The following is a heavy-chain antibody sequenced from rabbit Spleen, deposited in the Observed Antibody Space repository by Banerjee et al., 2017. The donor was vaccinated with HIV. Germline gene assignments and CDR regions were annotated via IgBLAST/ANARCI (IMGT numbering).Heavy chain of an antibody. Sequence: QEQLKESGGGLVQPGESLKLSCKASGIDFSSYAMIWVRQAPGKGLEWIAYIYPSFGVTNYANSVKGRFTISSDNAQNTVDLQMNSLTAADTATDVGAREDVGGSVSLWGPGTLVTVS. V-gene: IGHV1S8*01. J-gene: IGHJ4*01. CDR1: GIDFSSYA. D-gene: IGHD1-1*01. CDR3: AREDVGGSVSL. CDR2: IYPSFGVT.